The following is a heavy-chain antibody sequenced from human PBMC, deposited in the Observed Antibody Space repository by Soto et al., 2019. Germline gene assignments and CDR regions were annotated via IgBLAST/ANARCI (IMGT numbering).Heavy chain of an antibody. Sequence: GASVKVSCKASGYTFTSYYMHWVRQAPGQGLEWMGIINPSGGSTSYAQKFQGRVTMIRDTSTSTVYMELSSLRSEYTAAYYCARDRGDQGYFDYWGRRSLVTVSS. CDR3: ARDRGDQGYFDY. CDR1: GYTFTSYY. D-gene: IGHD2-21*02. J-gene: IGHJ4*02. CDR2: INPSGGST. V-gene: IGHV1-46*01.